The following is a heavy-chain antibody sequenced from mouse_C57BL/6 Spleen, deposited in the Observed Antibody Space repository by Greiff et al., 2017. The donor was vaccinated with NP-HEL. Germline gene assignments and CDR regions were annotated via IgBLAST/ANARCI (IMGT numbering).Heavy chain of an antibody. CDR2: IDPEDGDT. V-gene: IGHV14-2*01. D-gene: IGHD1-1*01. Sequence: VQLQQSGAELVKPGASVKLSCTASGFTINDYYMHWVKQRPEQGLEWIGRIDPEDGDTKYDPKFQGKSTLTADTSSNTAYLQLSSLTSEDAAVYYCAKSDYYGSSYDYFDYWGQGTTLTVSS. J-gene: IGHJ2*01. CDR1: GFTINDYY. CDR3: AKSDYYGSSYDYFDY.